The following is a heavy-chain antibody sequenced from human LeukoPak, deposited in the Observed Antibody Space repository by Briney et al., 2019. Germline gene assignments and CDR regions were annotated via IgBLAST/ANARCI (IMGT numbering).Heavy chain of an antibody. J-gene: IGHJ4*02. CDR2: INSDGSST. D-gene: IGHD3-10*01. CDR3: ARDPRGPADY. V-gene: IGHV3-74*01. Sequence: QPGGSLRLSCAASGFTFSSYWMHWVRQAPGKRLVWVSRINSDGSSTSYADSVKGRFTISRDNAKNTLYLQMNSLRAEDTAVYYCARDPRGPADYWGQGTLVTVSS. CDR1: GFTFSSYW.